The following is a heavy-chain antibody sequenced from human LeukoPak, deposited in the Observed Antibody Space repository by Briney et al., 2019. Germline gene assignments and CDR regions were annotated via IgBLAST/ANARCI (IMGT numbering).Heavy chain of an antibody. V-gene: IGHV1-69*13. D-gene: IGHD3-22*01. CDR1: GGTFSSYA. CDR2: IIPIFGTA. J-gene: IGHJ4*02. Sequence: GASVKVSCKASGGTFSSYAISWVRQAPGQGLEWMGGIIPIFGTANYAQKFQGRVTITADEPTSTAYMELSSLRSEDTAVYYCARTHYDSSGYYVYWGQGTLVTVSS. CDR3: ARTHYDSSGYYVY.